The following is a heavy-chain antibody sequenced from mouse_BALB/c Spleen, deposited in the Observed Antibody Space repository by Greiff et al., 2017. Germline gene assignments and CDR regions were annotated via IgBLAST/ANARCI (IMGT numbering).Heavy chain of an antibody. J-gene: IGHJ4*01. CDR2: INPGSGGT. Sequence: VQLQESGAELVRPGTSVKVSCKASGYAFTNYLIEWVKQRPGQGLEWIGVINPGSGGTNYNEKFKGKATLTADKSSSTAYMQLSSLTSDDSAVYFCARSGYYGYDAMDYWGQGTSVTVSA. D-gene: IGHD1-2*01. CDR1: GYAFTNYL. CDR3: ARSGYYGYDAMDY. V-gene: IGHV1-54*01.